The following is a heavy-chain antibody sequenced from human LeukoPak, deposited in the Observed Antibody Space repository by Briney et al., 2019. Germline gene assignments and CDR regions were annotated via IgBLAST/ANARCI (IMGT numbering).Heavy chain of an antibody. CDR1: GGSFSGYY. CDR2: INHSGST. J-gene: IGHJ6*04. D-gene: IGHD2-8*01. Sequence: SETLSLTCAVYGGSFSGYYWSWIRQPPGKGLEWIREINHSGSTNYNPSLKSRVTISVDTSKNQFSLKLSSVTAADTAVYYCARVVPQSYYYGMDVWGKGTTVTVSS. CDR3: ARVVPQSYYYGMDV. V-gene: IGHV4-34*01.